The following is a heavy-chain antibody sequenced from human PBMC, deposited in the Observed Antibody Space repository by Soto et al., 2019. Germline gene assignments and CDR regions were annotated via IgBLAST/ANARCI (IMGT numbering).Heavy chain of an antibody. V-gene: IGHV4-31*03. Sequence: QVQVQESGPGLVKPSQTLSLTCTVSGDSIINGIYYWTWIRQHPGKGLEWIGHVHYSGTIYYNPSLGSRVTMSVDTSKIQVSLELSSVTVADTAVYYCVRGADRYKCGFWGQGTLVTVSS. CDR1: GDSIINGIYY. D-gene: IGHD2-21*02. CDR2: VHYSGTI. CDR3: VRGADRYKCGF. J-gene: IGHJ4*02.